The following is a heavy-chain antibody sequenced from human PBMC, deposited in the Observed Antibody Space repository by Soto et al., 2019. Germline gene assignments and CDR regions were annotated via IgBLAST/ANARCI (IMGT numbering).Heavy chain of an antibody. CDR1: GGTFSSYA. V-gene: IGHV1-69*13. Sequence: ASVKVSCKASGGTFSSYAISWVRQAPGQGLEWMGGIIPIVGTANYAQKFQGRVTITADESTSTAYMELSSLRSEDTAVYYCARPMVRGVITPRYYYGMDVWGQGTTVTVSS. J-gene: IGHJ6*02. CDR3: ARPMVRGVITPRYYYGMDV. D-gene: IGHD3-10*01. CDR2: IIPIVGTA.